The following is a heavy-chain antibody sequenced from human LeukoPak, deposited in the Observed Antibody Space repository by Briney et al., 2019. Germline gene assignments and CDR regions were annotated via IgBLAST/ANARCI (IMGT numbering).Heavy chain of an antibody. J-gene: IGHJ5*02. V-gene: IGHV3-30*18. Sequence: GGSLRLSCAASGFTFSSYGMHWVRQAPGKGLEWVAVISYDGSNKYYADSVKGRFTISRDNSKNTLYLQMNSLRAEDTAVYYCAKDRPTMVRGVPWFDPWGQGTLVTVSS. CDR3: AKDRPTMVRGVPWFDP. CDR2: ISYDGSNK. D-gene: IGHD3-10*01. CDR1: GFTFSSYG.